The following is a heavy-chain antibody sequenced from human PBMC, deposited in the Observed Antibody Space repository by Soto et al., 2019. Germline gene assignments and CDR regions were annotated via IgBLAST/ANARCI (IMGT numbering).Heavy chain of an antibody. CDR3: AGFSTVTKLDY. D-gene: IGHD4-17*01. CDR2: IFYSGST. J-gene: IGHJ4*01. Sequence: PSETLSLTCTVSGASIGSSYWSWIRQPPGKGLEWMGYIFYSGSTNYSPSLNSRDYITVDTSKNKLSLKLSSVTAANTAVFYCAGFSTVTKLDYWG. V-gene: IGHV4-59*01. CDR1: GASIGSSY.